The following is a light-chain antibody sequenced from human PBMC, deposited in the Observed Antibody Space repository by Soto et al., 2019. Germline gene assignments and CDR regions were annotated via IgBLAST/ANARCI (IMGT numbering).Light chain of an antibody. CDR1: QSVDSSD. CDR2: GVS. J-gene: IGKJ2*01. V-gene: IGKV3-20*01. Sequence: EIVLTQSPGTLSLSPGERATLSCRASQSVDSSDLAWYQQKSVQAPRLLIYGVSSRAPGIPDRFSGSGSGTDFTISSIRLAPEDFAVYFCEHYGSSPPFAVGQGTKLEIK. CDR3: EHYGSSPPFA.